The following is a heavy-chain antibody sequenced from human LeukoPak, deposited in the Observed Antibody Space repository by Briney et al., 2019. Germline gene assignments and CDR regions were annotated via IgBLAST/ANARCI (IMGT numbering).Heavy chain of an antibody. CDR2: IWYDGSNK. D-gene: IGHD1-26*01. CDR1: GFTFSSYG. Sequence: GSLRLSCAASGFTFSSYGMHWVRQAPGKGLEWVAVIWYDGSNKYYADSVKGRFTISRDNSKNTLYLQMNSLRAEDTAVYYCAREKGGSPMYNYYGMDVWGQGTTVTVSS. V-gene: IGHV3-33*01. CDR3: AREKGGSPMYNYYGMDV. J-gene: IGHJ6*02.